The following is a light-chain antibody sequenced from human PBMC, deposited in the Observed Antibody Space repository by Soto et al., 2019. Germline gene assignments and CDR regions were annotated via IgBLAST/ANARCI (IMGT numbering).Light chain of an antibody. CDR2: DTS. CDR1: TGAVTNGHY. Sequence: QTVVTQEPPLTVSPGGTVTLTCASSTGAVTNGHYPYWFQQKPGQAPRTLIYDTSNKHSWTPARFSGSLLGGKPVLTLSGAQPEDEADYFCLLSFGGARRVFGGGTKLTVL. J-gene: IGLJ2*01. V-gene: IGLV7-46*01. CDR3: LLSFGGARRV.